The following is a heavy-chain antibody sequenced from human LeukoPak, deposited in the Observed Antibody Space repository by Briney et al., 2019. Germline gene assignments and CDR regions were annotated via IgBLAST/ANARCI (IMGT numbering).Heavy chain of an antibody. J-gene: IGHJ6*03. V-gene: IGHV3-30*04. Sequence: PGGSLRLSCAASGFTFSSFTMHWVRQAPGKGLEWVAVISYDGSNTYYADCVRGRFTISRDNSKNTLYLQMNSLRPEDPAVYYCAKVLSDGYYDSSGYLISKDYYYYMDVWGKGTTVTISS. CDR2: ISYDGSNT. CDR1: GFTFSSFT. D-gene: IGHD3-22*01. CDR3: AKVLSDGYYDSSGYLISKDYYYYMDV.